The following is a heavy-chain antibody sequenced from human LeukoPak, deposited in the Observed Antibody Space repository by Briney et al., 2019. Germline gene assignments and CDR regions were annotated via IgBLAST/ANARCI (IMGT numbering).Heavy chain of an antibody. J-gene: IGHJ4*02. CDR3: AKEGRSLQTY. CDR2: IKEDGTET. V-gene: IGHV3-7*03. CDR1: GFMFSSNW. D-gene: IGHD5-24*01. Sequence: GGSLRLSCAASGFMFSSNWMSWVRLAPGKGLEWVANIKEDGTETYYVDSVKGRFTISRDNAKNSLYLQINSLRVEDTAVYYCAKEGRSLQTYWGQGTLVTVSS.